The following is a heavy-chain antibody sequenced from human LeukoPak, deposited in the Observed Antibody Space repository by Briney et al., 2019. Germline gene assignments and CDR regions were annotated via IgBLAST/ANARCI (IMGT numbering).Heavy chain of an antibody. CDR1: GFTFSSYA. Sequence: GRSLRLSCAASGFTFSSYAMHWVRQAPGKGLEWVAVISYDGSNKYYADSVKGRFTISRDNSKNTLYLQMNSLRAEDTAVYYCARDDHYYYYYMDVWGKGTTVTVSS. CDR2: ISYDGSNK. V-gene: IGHV3-30-3*01. J-gene: IGHJ6*03. CDR3: ARDDHYYYYYMDV.